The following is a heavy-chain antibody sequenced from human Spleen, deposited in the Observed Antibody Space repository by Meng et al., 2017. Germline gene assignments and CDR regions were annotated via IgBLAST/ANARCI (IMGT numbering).Heavy chain of an antibody. CDR3: ARDCLGEKYYYYGMDV. CDR2: IKQDGSEK. Sequence: GGSLRLSCAASGFTFSSYWMSWVRQAPGKGLEWVANIKQDGSEKYYVDSVKGRFTISRDNAKNSLYLQMNSLRAEDTAVYYCARDCLGEKYYYYGMDVWGQGTTVTVSS. D-gene: IGHD3-16*01. CDR1: GFTFSSYW. J-gene: IGHJ6*02. V-gene: IGHV3-7*01.